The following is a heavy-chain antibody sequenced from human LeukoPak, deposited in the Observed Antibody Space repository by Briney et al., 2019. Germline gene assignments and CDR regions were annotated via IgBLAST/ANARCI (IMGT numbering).Heavy chain of an antibody. CDR3: ARDEWAGGGSGWLLGYYYYGMDV. Sequence: ASVKVSCKASGYTFTSYDINWVRQATGQGLEWMGWMNPNSGNTGYAQKFQGRVTMTRNTSISTAYMELSSLRSEDTAVYYCARDEWAGGGSGWLLGYYYYGMDVWGQGTTVTVSS. D-gene: IGHD6-19*01. CDR2: MNPNSGNT. CDR1: GYTFTSYD. J-gene: IGHJ6*02. V-gene: IGHV1-8*01.